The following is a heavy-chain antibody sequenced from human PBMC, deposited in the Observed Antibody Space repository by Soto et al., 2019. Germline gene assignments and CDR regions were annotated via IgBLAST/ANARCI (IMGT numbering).Heavy chain of an antibody. J-gene: IGHJ6*02. V-gene: IGHV5-10-1*01. Sequence: PGESLKISCKGSGYSFTSYWISWVRQMPGKGLEWMGRIDPSDSYTNYSPSFQGHVTISADKSISTAYLQWSSLKASDTAMYYCARHGGLKYSSSWYEYYYYGMDVWGQGTTVTVSS. CDR2: IDPSDSYT. CDR3: ARHGGLKYSSSWYEYYYYGMDV. CDR1: GYSFTSYW. D-gene: IGHD6-13*01.